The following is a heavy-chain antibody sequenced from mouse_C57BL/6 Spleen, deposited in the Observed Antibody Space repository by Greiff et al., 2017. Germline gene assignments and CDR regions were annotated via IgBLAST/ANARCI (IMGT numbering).Heavy chain of an antibody. CDR2: IYPGSGST. J-gene: IGHJ4*01. V-gene: IGHV1-55*01. CDR3: AREIGSMDY. CDR1: GYTFTSYW. D-gene: IGHD2-14*01. Sequence: QVQLQQPGAELVKPGASVKLSCKASGYTFTSYWITWVKQRPGQGLEWIGDIYPGSGSTNYNEKFKSKATLTVDTSSSTAYMQLSSLTSEDAAVYYCAREIGSMDYWGQGTSVTVSS.